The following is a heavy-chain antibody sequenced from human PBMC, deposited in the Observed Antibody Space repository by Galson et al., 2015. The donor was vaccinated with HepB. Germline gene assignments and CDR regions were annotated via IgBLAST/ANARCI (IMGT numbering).Heavy chain of an antibody. CDR1: GFTFTSSA. Sequence: SVKVSCKASGFTFTSSAMQWVRQARGQRLEWIGWIVVGSGNTNYAQKFQERVTITRDMSTSTAYMELSSLRSEDTAVYYCAAARGSYYGTEPVAYYYYYGMDVWGQGTTVTVSS. V-gene: IGHV1-58*02. CDR2: IVVGSGNT. CDR3: AAARGSYYGTEPVAYYYYYGMDV. D-gene: IGHD1-26*01. J-gene: IGHJ6*02.